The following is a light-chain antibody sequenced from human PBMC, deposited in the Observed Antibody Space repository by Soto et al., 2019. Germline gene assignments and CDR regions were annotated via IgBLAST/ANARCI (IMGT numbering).Light chain of an antibody. CDR3: QQYNSYWT. CDR2: KAS. Sequence: DIQITQSPSTLSASVGDRFSITCRASQSISTWLAWYQQKPGKAPKLLIYKASSLESGVPSRFSGSGSGTEFTLTISSLQPEDFATYYCQQYNSYWTFGQGTKVDIK. J-gene: IGKJ1*01. CDR1: QSISTW. V-gene: IGKV1-5*03.